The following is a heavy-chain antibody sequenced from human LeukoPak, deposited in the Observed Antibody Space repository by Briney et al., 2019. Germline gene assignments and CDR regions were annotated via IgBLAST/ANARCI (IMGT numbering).Heavy chain of an antibody. CDR1: GVSISSSNSY. Sequence: SETLSLTCTVSGVSISSSNSYWGWIRQPPGKGLEWIGSIYYSGNTYYNASLKSQVSISIDTSKNQFSLRLTSVTAADTAVYYCARDPADYGDLPGAYYMDVWGKGTTVTVSS. CDR3: ARDPADYGDLPGAYYMDV. J-gene: IGHJ6*03. V-gene: IGHV4-39*02. CDR2: IYYSGNT. D-gene: IGHD4-17*01.